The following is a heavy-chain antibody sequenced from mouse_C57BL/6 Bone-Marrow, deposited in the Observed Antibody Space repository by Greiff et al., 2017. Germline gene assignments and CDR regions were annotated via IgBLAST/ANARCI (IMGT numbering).Heavy chain of an antibody. CDR2: ISDGGSYT. J-gene: IGHJ3*02. D-gene: IGHD1-1*01. CDR1: GFTFSSYA. CDR3: ARGIYGGY. V-gene: IGHV5-4*03. Sequence: EVKLVESGGGLVKPGGSLKLSCAASGFTFSSYAMSWVRQTPEKRLEWVATISDGGSYTYYPDNVKGRFTISRDNAKNNLYLQMSHLKSEDTAMYYCARGIYGGYWGQGTLVTVSA.